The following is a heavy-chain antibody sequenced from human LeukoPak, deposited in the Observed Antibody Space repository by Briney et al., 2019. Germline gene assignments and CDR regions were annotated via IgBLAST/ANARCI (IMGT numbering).Heavy chain of an antibody. J-gene: IGHJ4*02. CDR1: GYTFTSYG. Sequence: GASVKVSCKASGYTFTSYGISWVRQAPGQGLEWMGGIIPIFGTANYAQKFQGRVTITADESTSTAYMELSSLRSEDTAVYYCARAHAIYSGYDILQGATPGFDYWGQGTLVTVSS. CDR2: IIPIFGTA. D-gene: IGHD5-12*01. CDR3: ARAHAIYSGYDILQGATPGFDY. V-gene: IGHV1-69*13.